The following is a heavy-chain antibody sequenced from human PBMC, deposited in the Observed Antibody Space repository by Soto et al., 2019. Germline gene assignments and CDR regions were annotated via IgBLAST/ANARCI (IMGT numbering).Heavy chain of an antibody. V-gene: IGHV1-69*02. J-gene: IGHJ1*01. Sequence: ASVKVSCKASGGTFSSYTISWVRQAPGQGLEWMGRIIPILGIANYAQKFQGRVTITADKSTSTAYMELSSLRSEDTAVYYCARVGAGSSGYYQYFQHWGQGTLVTVSS. CDR3: ARVGAGSSGYYQYFQH. CDR2: IIPILGIA. D-gene: IGHD3-22*01. CDR1: GGTFSSYT.